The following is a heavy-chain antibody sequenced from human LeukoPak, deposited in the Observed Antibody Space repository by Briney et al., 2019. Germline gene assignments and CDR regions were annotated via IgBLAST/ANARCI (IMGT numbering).Heavy chain of an antibody. CDR1: GGSISSGGYS. J-gene: IGHJ5*02. D-gene: IGHD3-9*01. CDR3: ARGRFDWSNNWFDP. V-gene: IGHV4-30-2*01. Sequence: PSQTLSLTCAVSGGSISSGGYSWSWIRQPPGKGLEWIGYIYHSGSTYYNPSLKSRVTISVDRSKNQFSLKLSSVTAADTAVYYCARGRFDWSNNWFDPWGQGTLVTVSS. CDR2: IYHSGST.